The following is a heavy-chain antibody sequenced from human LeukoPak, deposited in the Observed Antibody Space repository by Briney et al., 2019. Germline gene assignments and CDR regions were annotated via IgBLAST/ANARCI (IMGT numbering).Heavy chain of an antibody. V-gene: IGHV1-69*13. J-gene: IGHJ4*02. CDR2: IIPIFGTA. D-gene: IGHD1-26*01. CDR1: GGTFSSYA. CDR3: ARGHGGSYYFDY. Sequence: ASVKVSCKASGGTFSSYAISWVRQAPGQGLEWMGGIIPIFGTANYAQKFQGRVTITADESTSTAYMELSSLRSEDTAVYYCARGHGGSYYFDYWGQGTLVTVSS.